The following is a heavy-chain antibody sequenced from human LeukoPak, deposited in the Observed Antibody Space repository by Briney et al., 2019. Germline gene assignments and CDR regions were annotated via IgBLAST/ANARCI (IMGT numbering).Heavy chain of an antibody. D-gene: IGHD5-12*01. Sequence: ASVKVSCKASGYTFTSYGISWVRQAPGQGLEWMGWINPNSGGTNYAQKFQGRVTMTRDTSISTAYMELSGLRSDDTAVYYCAGVDSGYDMGDWFDPWGQGTLATVSS. CDR3: AGVDSGYDMGDWFDP. V-gene: IGHV1-2*02. CDR1: GYTFTSYG. J-gene: IGHJ5*02. CDR2: INPNSGGT.